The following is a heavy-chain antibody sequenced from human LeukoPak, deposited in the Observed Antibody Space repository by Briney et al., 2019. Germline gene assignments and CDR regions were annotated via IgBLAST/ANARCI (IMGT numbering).Heavy chain of an antibody. V-gene: IGHV4-39*01. CDR1: GGSISSSSYY. CDR3: ARQYYEDAFDI. CDR2: IYYSGST. Sequence: SETLSLTCTVSGGSISSSSYYWGWIRQPPGKGLEWIGSIYYSGSTYYNPSLKSRVTISVDTSKNQFSLKLSSATAADTAVYYCARQYYEDAFDIWGQGTMVTVSS. D-gene: IGHD3-22*01. J-gene: IGHJ3*02.